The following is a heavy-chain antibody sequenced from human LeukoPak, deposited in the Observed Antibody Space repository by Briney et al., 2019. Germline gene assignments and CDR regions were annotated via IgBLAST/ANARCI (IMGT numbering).Heavy chain of an antibody. D-gene: IGHD3-10*01. J-gene: IGHJ4*02. Sequence: GESLKISCKGSEFSFTSYWIAWVRQMPGRGLEYMAIIYPADGDTRYCPSFQGQVTISADTSISTAYLQWSSLKASDTAIYFCARLRSGYGSGSFDYWGQGTLITVSS. CDR2: IYPADGDT. CDR1: EFSFTSYW. CDR3: ARLRSGYGSGSFDY. V-gene: IGHV5-51*01.